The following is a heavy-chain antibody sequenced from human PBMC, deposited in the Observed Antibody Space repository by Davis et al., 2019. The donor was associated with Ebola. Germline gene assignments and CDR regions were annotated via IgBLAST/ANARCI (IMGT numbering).Heavy chain of an antibody. Sequence: PEGSLRLSCAASGFTFSTYAMHWVRQAPGKGLEWVALTSYDGSNKKYADSVKGRFTISRDNSKTTLYLQMSSLRVEDTAVYFCAKSGPGGYYLDFWGQGILVTVSS. J-gene: IGHJ4*02. CDR1: GFTFSTYA. D-gene: IGHD1-26*01. V-gene: IGHV3-30*18. CDR3: AKSGPGGYYLDF. CDR2: TSYDGSNK.